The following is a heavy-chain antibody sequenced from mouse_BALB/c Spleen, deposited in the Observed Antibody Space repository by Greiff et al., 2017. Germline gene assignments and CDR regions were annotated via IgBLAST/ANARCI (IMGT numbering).Heavy chain of an antibody. CDR1: GFTFSSYA. V-gene: IGHV5-6-5*01. J-gene: IGHJ1*01. D-gene: IGHD2-3*01. Sequence: EVKLMESGGGLVKPGGSLKLSCAASGFTFSSYAMSWVRQTPEKRLEWVASISSGGSTYYPDSVKGRFTISRDNARNILYLQMSSLRSEDTAMYYCARDDGRYFDVWGAGTTVTVSS. CDR2: ISSGGST. CDR3: ARDDGRYFDV.